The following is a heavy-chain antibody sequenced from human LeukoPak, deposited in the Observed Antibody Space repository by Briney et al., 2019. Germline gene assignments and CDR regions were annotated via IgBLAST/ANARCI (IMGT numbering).Heavy chain of an antibody. CDR2: ISGYNGNT. Sequence: GASVKVSCKASGYTFTNFGISWVRQAPGQGLEWMGWISGYNGNTNYAQKLQGRVTMTTDTSTSTAYMDLRSLRSDDTAVYYCASTLSATTVDYWGQGTLVTVSS. CDR3: ASTLSATTVDY. V-gene: IGHV1-18*01. J-gene: IGHJ4*02. CDR1: GYTFTNFG. D-gene: IGHD4-17*01.